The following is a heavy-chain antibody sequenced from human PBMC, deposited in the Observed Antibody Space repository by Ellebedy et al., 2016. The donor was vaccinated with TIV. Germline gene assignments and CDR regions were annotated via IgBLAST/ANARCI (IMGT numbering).Heavy chain of an antibody. CDR3: AGEAPSGYCSTSTCQNGMGV. CDR1: GFNFNSYY. V-gene: IGHV3-33*01. J-gene: IGHJ6*02. Sequence: PGGSLRLSCTASGFNFNSYYMHWVRQAPGKGLEWVALIWYDGSKEEYADSVTGRFTISRDNSKNTMYLEMNSLRAEDTAMYYCAGEAPSGYCSTSTCQNGMGVWGQGTTVTVSS. CDR2: IWYDGSKE. D-gene: IGHD2-2*01.